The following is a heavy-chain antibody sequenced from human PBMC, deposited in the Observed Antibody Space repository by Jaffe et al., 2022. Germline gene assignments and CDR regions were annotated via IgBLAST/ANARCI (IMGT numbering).Heavy chain of an antibody. J-gene: IGHJ3*02. V-gene: IGHV1-69*01. CDR1: GGTFSSYA. CDR2: IIPIFGTA. CDR3: ARDHPRGYSGYDRGPLAFDI. D-gene: IGHD5-12*01. Sequence: QVQLVQSGAEVKKPGSSVKVSCKASGGTFSSYAISWVRQAPGQGLEWMGGIIPIFGTANYAQKFQGRVTITADESTSTAYMELSSLRSEDTAVYYCARDHPRGYSGYDRGPLAFDIWGQGTMVTVSS.